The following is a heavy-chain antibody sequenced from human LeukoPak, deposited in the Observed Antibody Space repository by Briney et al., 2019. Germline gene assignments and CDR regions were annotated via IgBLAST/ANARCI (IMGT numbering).Heavy chain of an antibody. CDR2: IRYDGSNK. Sequence: PGGSLRLSCAAPGFTFSSYGMHWVRQAPGKGLEWVAFIRYDGSNKYYADSVKGRFTISRDNSKNTLYLQMNSLRAEDTAVYYCAKTLHRDYGDYGGAFDIWGQGTMVTVSS. D-gene: IGHD4-17*01. CDR3: AKTLHRDYGDYGGAFDI. V-gene: IGHV3-30*02. J-gene: IGHJ3*02. CDR1: GFTFSSYG.